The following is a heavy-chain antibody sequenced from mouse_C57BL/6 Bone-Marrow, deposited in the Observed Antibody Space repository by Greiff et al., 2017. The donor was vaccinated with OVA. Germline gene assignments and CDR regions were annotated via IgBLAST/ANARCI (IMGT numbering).Heavy chain of an antibody. V-gene: IGHV1-81*01. CDR3: ARITTSWDRYYFDY. J-gene: IGHJ2*01. D-gene: IGHD1-1*01. Sequence: VQLQQSGAELARPGASVKLSCKASGYTFTSYGISWVKQRTGQGLEWIGEIYPRSGNTYYNEKFKGKATLTADKSSSTAYMELRSLTSEDSAVYFCARITTSWDRYYFDYWGQGTTLTVSS. CDR2: IYPRSGNT. CDR1: GYTFTSYG.